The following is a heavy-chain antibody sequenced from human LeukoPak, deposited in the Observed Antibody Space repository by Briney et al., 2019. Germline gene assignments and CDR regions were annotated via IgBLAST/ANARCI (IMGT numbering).Heavy chain of an antibody. J-gene: IGHJ6*04. V-gene: IGHV3-30*04. D-gene: IGHD6-13*01. CDR1: GFTFSSYA. CDR2: VSYDGGNK. Sequence: GGSLRLSCAASGFTFSSYAMRWVRQAPGKGLEWVAIVSYDGGNKYYADSVKGRFTISRDNSINTLYLQVSSLRAEDTAVYYCARGGRPGIQFRGFGMDVWGKGTTVTVSS. CDR3: ARGGRPGIQFRGFGMDV.